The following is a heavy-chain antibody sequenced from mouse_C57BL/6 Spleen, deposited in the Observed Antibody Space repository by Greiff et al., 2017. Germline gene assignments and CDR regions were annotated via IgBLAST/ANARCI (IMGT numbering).Heavy chain of an antibody. CDR3: ARGGGNGDYAMDY. Sequence: EVQLQQSGPELVKPGASVKMSCKASGYTFTDYNMHWVKQSHGKSLEWIGYINPNNGGTSYNQKFKGKATLTVNKSSSTAYMELRSLTSEDSAVYYCARGGGNGDYAMDYWGQGTSVTVSS. J-gene: IGHJ4*01. D-gene: IGHD2-1*01. V-gene: IGHV1-22*01. CDR1: GYTFTDYN. CDR2: INPNNGGT.